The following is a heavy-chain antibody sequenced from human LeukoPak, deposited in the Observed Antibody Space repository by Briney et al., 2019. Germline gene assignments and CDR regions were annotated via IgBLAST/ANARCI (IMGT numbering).Heavy chain of an antibody. CDR1: GYTFTGYY. CDR2: INPNSGGT. D-gene: IGHD2-15*01. Sequence: ASVKVSCKASGYTFTGYYMHWVRQAPGQGLEWMGWINPNSGGTNYAQKFQGRVTMTRDTSISTAYMELSRLRSDDTAVDDCGGGGSGGGNAFDIWGQGTMVTVSS. J-gene: IGHJ3*02. CDR3: GGGGSGGGNAFDI. V-gene: IGHV1-2*02.